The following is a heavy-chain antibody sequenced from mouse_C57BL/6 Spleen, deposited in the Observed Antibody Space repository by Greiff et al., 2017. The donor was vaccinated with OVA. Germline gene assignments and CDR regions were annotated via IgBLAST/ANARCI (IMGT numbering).Heavy chain of an antibody. Sequence: EVQRVESGGGLVKPGGSLKLSCAASGYTFSSYAMSWVSQTPEQRLEWVATISDGGGYTYYQDKVKGQVTISGDNAKNTPYLQLSHLKSEDTAVYYCAREGTVASDGYFDVWGTGTTVTVSS. D-gene: IGHD6-1*01. CDR3: AREGTVASDGYFDV. J-gene: IGHJ1*03. V-gene: IGHV5-4*01. CDR1: GYTFSSYA. CDR2: ISDGGGYT.